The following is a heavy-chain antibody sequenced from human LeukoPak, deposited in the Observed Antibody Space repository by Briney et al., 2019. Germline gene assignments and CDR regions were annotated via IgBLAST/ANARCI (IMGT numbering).Heavy chain of an antibody. D-gene: IGHD1-26*01. CDR3: ARGVEKWVGATGRRYYFDY. V-gene: IGHV1-18*01. J-gene: IGHJ4*02. CDR1: GYTFTSYG. Sequence: GASVKVSCKASGYTFTSYGISWVRQAPGQGLEWMGWISAYNGNTNYAQKLQGRVTMTTDTSTSTAYMELRSLRSDDTAVYYCARGVEKWVGATGRRYYFDYWGQGTLVTVSS. CDR2: ISAYNGNT.